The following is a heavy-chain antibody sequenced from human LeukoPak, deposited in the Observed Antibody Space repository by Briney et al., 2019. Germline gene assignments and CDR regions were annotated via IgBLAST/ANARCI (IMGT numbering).Heavy chain of an antibody. CDR3: ARDQTYYYDSRGYMAYYFDY. CDR1: GYTFTDYY. D-gene: IGHD3-22*01. Sequence: ASVKVSCKASGYTFTDYYMHWVRQAPGQGLEWRGIITPSGGSTSYAQKFQGRVTMTRDTSASTVYMELSSLRSEDTAVYYCARDQTYYYDSRGYMAYYFDYWGQGTLVTVSS. V-gene: IGHV1-46*01. CDR2: ITPSGGST. J-gene: IGHJ4*02.